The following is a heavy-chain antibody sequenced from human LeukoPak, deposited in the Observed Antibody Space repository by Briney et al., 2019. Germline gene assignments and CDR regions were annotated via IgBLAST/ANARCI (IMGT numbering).Heavy chain of an antibody. V-gene: IGHV4-39*07. CDR1: GGSLSSSSYY. CDR2: IYYSGST. Sequence: PSETLSLTCTVSGGSLSSSSYYWGWIRQPPGKGLEWIGSIYYSGSTYYNPSLKSRVTISVDTSKNQFSLKLSSVTAADTAVYYCARDPDPQVGADFDYWGQGTLVTVSS. J-gene: IGHJ4*02. CDR3: ARDPDPQVGADFDY.